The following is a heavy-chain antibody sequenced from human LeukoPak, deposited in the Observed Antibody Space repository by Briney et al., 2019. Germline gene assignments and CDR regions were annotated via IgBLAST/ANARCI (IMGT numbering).Heavy chain of an antibody. CDR3: AKYTRVELATICPDH. CDR1: GYRFTSYW. J-gene: IGHJ5*02. CDR2: IYPGDSDT. D-gene: IGHD5-24*01. V-gene: IGHV5-51*01. Sequence: GGSLNIPWQGSGYRFTSYWIGWVRQLPGKGLEWMGIIYPGDSDTRYSPSFQGQVTISADKSISTAYLQWSSLKASDTAMYYCAKYTRVELATICPDHWGQGTLVTVSS.